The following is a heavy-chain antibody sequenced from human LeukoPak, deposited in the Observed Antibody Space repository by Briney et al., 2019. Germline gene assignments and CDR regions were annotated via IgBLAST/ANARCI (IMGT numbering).Heavy chain of an antibody. J-gene: IGHJ4*02. V-gene: IGHV3-74*01. CDR2: VNSDSDGSST. CDR1: GFTLSSYW. D-gene: IGHD2-8*02. Sequence: GGSLRLSCAASGFTLSSYWMHWVRQAPGKGLVWVSRVNSDSDGSSTTYADSVKGRFTISRDNAKSTLYLQMNSLRAEDTAVYYCAKGVAWSSSYFDYWGQGTLVTVSS. CDR3: AKGVAWSSSYFDY.